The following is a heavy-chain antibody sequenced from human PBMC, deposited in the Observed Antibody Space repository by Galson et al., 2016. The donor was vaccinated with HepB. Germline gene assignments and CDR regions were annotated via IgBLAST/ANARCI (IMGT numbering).Heavy chain of an antibody. V-gene: IGHV4-4*07. CDR3: ARDRGSYPDFGDDYYMDV. Sequence: SETLSLTCTVSGGAISRYSWAWIRQPAGKGLEWIGRISPTSSTNYNPSLQSRTTMSIDTSKDHFTLNLRSVTAADTAVYYCARDRGSYPDFGDDYYMDVWGRGTLVTVSS. D-gene: IGHD3-3*01. J-gene: IGHJ4*02. CDR1: GGAISRYS. CDR2: ISPTSST.